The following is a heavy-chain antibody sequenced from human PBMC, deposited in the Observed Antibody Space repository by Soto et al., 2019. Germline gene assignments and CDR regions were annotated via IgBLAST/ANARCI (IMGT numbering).Heavy chain of an antibody. CDR3: ASCIVGAKYGMDV. J-gene: IGHJ6*02. D-gene: IGHD1-26*01. CDR2: ISWNSGSI. V-gene: IGHV3-9*01. CDR1: GFTFDDYA. Sequence: GGSLRLSCAASGFTFDDYAMHWVRQAPGKGLEWVSGISWNSGSIGYADSVKGRFTISRDNAKNSLYLQMNSLRAEDTALYYCASCIVGAKYGMDVWGQGTTVTVSS.